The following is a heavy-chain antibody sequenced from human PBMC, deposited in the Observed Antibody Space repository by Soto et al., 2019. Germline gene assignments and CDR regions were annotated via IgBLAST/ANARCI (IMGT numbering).Heavy chain of an antibody. CDR2: INPSGGST. D-gene: IGHD2-21*01. CDR3: ARAMKLREYSSDY. V-gene: IGHV1-46*01. Sequence: ASVKVSCKASGYTFTSYYMHWVRQAPGQGLEWMGIINPSGGSTSYAQKFQGRVTMTKDTSTSTVYMEMSSLRSEDTAIYYCARAMKLREYSSDYWGQGTLVTVSS. CDR1: GYTFTSYY. J-gene: IGHJ4*02.